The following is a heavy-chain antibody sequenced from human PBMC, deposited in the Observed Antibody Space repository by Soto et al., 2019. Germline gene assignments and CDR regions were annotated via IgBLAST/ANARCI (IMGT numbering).Heavy chain of an antibody. CDR3: ARGLRYYYDAK. J-gene: IGHJ4*02. Sequence: RLSCAASGFTLSSYWMSWVRQAPGKGLEWVANIKQDGSEKYYVDSVKGRFTISRDNAKNSLYLQMNSLRAEDTAVYYCARGLRYYYDAKGGRGTLVAFSS. CDR2: IKQDGSEK. V-gene: IGHV3-7*03. D-gene: IGHD3-22*01. CDR1: GFTLSSYW.